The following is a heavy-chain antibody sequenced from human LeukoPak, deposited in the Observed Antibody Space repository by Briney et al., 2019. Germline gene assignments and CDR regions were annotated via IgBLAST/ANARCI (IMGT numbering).Heavy chain of an antibody. CDR2: ISGSGGST. CDR1: GFTFSSYA. Sequence: GGSLRLSCAASGFTFSSYAMSWVRQAPGKGLEWVSAISGSGGSTYYADSVKGRFTISRDNSKNTLYLQMNSLRAEDTAVYYCAKDYYDSSGYPLNFVDYWGQGTLVTVSS. D-gene: IGHD3-22*01. V-gene: IGHV3-23*01. J-gene: IGHJ4*02. CDR3: AKDYYDSSGYPLNFVDY.